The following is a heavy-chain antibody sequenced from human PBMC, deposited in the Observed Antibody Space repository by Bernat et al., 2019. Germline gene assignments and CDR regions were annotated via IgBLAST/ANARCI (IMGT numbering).Heavy chain of an antibody. V-gene: IGHV3-66*02. D-gene: IGHD4-17*01. Sequence: EVQLLESGGGLLQPGGSLRLSCAASGFTFSSYAMSWVRQAPGKGLEWVSVIYSGGSTYYADSVKGRFTISRDNSKNTLYLQMNSLRAEDTAVYYCARSEGYGDDSNYGMDVWGQGTTVTVSS. CDR3: ARSEGYGDDSNYGMDV. CDR2: IYSGGST. J-gene: IGHJ6*02. CDR1: GFTFSSYA.